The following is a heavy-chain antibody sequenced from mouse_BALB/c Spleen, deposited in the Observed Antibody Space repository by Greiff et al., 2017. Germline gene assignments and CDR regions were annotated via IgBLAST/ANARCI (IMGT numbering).Heavy chain of an antibody. CDR1: GYTFTSYW. Sequence: VKLVESGAELARPGASVKLSCKASGYTFTSYWMQWVKQRPGQGLEWIGAIDPGDGDTRYTQKFKGKATLTADKSSSTAYMQLSSLASEDSAVYYCARAADYYGSSYWYFDVWGAGTTVTVSS. D-gene: IGHD1-1*01. V-gene: IGHV1-87*01. CDR2: IDPGDGDT. J-gene: IGHJ1*01. CDR3: ARAADYYGSSYWYFDV.